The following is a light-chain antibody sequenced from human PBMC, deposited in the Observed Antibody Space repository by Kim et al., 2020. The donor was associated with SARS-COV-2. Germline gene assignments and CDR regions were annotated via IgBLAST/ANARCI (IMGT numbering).Light chain of an antibody. CDR1: SGHSSYA. V-gene: IGLV4-69*01. Sequence: QPVLTQSPSASASLGASVKLTCTLNSGHSSYAIAWHQQQSEKGPRYLMRLNSDGSHTKGDGIPDRFSGSSSGADRYLTISSLQSEDEPDYYCQTWATGIVVFGGGTQLTVL. CDR3: QTWATGIVV. CDR2: LNSDGSH. J-gene: IGLJ2*01.